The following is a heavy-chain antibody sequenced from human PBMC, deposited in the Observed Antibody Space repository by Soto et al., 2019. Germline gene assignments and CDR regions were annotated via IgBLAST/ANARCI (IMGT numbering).Heavy chain of an antibody. CDR2: IYYSGST. Sequence: SETLSLTCTVSGGSISSYYWSWIRQPPGKGLEWIGYIYYSGSTNYNPSLKSRVTISVDTSKNQFSLKLSSVTAADTAVYYCARAVAEAGYYYYYMDVWGKGTTVTVSS. CDR1: GGSISSYY. V-gene: IGHV4-59*01. J-gene: IGHJ6*03. D-gene: IGHD2-15*01. CDR3: ARAVAEAGYYYYYMDV.